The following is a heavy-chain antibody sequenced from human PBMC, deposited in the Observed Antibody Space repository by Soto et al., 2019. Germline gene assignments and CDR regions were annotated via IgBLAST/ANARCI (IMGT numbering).Heavy chain of an antibody. D-gene: IGHD2-2*01. CDR2: INPKSGGT. CDR3: ARGRQTVPAVDYDYGMDV. Sequence: GASVKICCKASGYTFTDYYMHWVRQAPGQGLEWMGWINPKSGGTKYVQKFQGRVIMTRDTSISTVFLEMTGLRSDESAVYYCARGRQTVPAVDYDYGMDVWGQGTTVTVSS. CDR1: GYTFTDYY. V-gene: IGHV1-2*02. J-gene: IGHJ6*02.